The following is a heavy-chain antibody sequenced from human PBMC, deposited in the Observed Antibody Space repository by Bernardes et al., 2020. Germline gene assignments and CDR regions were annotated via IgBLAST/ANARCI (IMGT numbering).Heavy chain of an antibody. V-gene: IGHV1-2*06. D-gene: IGHD2-21*01. Sequence: ASVKVSCKASGYTFTGYYMHWVRQAPGQGLEWMGRINPNSGGTNYAQKFQGRVTMTRDTSISTAYMELSRLRSDDTAVYYCAKSPMSINWFDPWGQGTLVTVSS. CDR3: AKSPMSINWFDP. CDR2: INPNSGGT. J-gene: IGHJ5*02. CDR1: GYTFTGYY.